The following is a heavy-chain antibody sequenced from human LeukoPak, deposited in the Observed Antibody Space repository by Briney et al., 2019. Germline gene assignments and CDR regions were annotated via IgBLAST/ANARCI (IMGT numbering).Heavy chain of an antibody. CDR3: ARVGYYYDSSGYYPFDY. CDR2: IYTSGST. V-gene: IGHV4-4*07. J-gene: IGHJ4*02. CDR1: GGSISSYY. D-gene: IGHD3-22*01. Sequence: SETLSLTCTVSGGSISSYYWSWIRQPAGKGLEWIGRIYTSGSTNYNPSLKSRVTISVDTSKNQFSLKLSSVTAADTAVYYCARVGYYYDSSGYYPFDYWGQGTLVTVSS.